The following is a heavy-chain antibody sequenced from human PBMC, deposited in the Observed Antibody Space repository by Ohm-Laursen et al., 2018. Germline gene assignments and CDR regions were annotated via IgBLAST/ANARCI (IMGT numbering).Heavy chain of an antibody. CDR2: IIPIFGTA. Sequence: ASSVKVSCKASGGTFSSYAISWVRQAPGQGLEWMGGIIPIFGTANYAQKFQGRVTITADKSTSTAYMELSSLRSEDTAVYYCARDDYVFAFDIWGQGTMVTVSS. J-gene: IGHJ3*02. D-gene: IGHD3-16*01. CDR1: GGTFSSYA. CDR3: ARDDYVFAFDI. V-gene: IGHV1-69*06.